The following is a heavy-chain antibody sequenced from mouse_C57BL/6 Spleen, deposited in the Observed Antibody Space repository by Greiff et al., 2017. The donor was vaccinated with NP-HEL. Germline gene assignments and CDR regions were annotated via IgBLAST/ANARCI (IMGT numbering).Heavy chain of an antibody. J-gene: IGHJ2*01. Sequence: QVQLKESGPGLVQPSQSLSITCTVSGFSLTSYGVHWVRQSPGKGLEWLGVIWSGGSTDYNAAFISRLSISKDNSKSQVFFKMNSLQADDTAIYYCARRNVALDYWGQGTTLTVSS. CDR3: ARRNVALDY. V-gene: IGHV2-2*01. CDR2: IWSGGST. D-gene: IGHD1-3*01. CDR1: GFSLTSYG.